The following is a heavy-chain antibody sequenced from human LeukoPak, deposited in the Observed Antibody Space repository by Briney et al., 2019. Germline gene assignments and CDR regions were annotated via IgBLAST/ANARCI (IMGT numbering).Heavy chain of an antibody. CDR2: IIPIFGTA. CDR3: ARDGAVAGNDFDY. CDR1: GGTFSSYA. Sequence: SVKVSCKASGGTFSSYAISWVRQAPGQGLEWMGGIIPIFGTANYAQRFQGRVTITADESTSTAYMELSSLRSEDTAVYYCARDGAVAGNDFDYWGQGTLVTVSS. D-gene: IGHD6-19*01. V-gene: IGHV1-69*13. J-gene: IGHJ4*02.